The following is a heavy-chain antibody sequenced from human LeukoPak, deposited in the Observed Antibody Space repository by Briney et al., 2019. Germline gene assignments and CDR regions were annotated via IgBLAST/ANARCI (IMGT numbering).Heavy chain of an antibody. CDR1: GRSISSGSYY. Sequence: SETLSLTCPVSGRSISSGSYYWSWIRQPAGRGLEWAGRIYTSGTINYNPSLKSRVTISVDTSKNQFSLKLNSVTAADTAVYYCAREFQYWGQGTLVIVSS. CDR3: AREFQY. V-gene: IGHV4-61*02. J-gene: IGHJ4*02. CDR2: IYTSGTI.